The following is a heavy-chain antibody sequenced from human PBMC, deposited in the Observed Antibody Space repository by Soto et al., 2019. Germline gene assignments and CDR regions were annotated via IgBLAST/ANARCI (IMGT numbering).Heavy chain of an antibody. CDR1: GYSFTSYW. CDR3: AGGGVRGVITRTRDYYGMDV. CDR2: IYPGDSDT. V-gene: IGHV5-51*01. D-gene: IGHD3-10*01. J-gene: IGHJ6*02. Sequence: PGESLKISCKGSGYSFTSYWIGWVRQMPGKGLEWMGIIYPGDSDTRYSPSFQGQVTISADKSISTACLQWSSLKASDTAMYYCAGGGVRGVITRTRDYYGMDVWGQGTTVTVSS.